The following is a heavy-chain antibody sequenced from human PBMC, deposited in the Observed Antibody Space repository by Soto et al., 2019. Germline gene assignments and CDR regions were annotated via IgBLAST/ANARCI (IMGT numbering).Heavy chain of an antibody. J-gene: IGHJ3*02. Sequence: EVQLLESGGGLVQPGGSLRLSCAASGFTFSSYAMSWVRQAPGKGLEWVSAISGSGGSTYYADSVKGRFTISRDNSKNTLYLQMHSLRAEDTAVYYCAQDGNTGGAFDIWGQGTMVTVSS. CDR3: AQDGNTGGAFDI. D-gene: IGHD1-1*01. CDR2: ISGSGGST. CDR1: GFTFSSYA. V-gene: IGHV3-23*01.